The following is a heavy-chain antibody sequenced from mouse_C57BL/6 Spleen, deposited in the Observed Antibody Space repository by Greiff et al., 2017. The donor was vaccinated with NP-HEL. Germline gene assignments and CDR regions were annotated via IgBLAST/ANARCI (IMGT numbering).Heavy chain of an antibody. J-gene: IGHJ4*01. CDR3: ARDTSQLGHVCYAMDY. Sequence: QVQLQQPGAELARPGASVKLSCKASGYTFTSYGISWVKQRTGQGLEWIGEIHPRSGNTYYNEKFKGKATLTADKSSSTAYMELRSLTSEDSAVYFCARDTSQLGHVCYAMDYWGQGTSVTVSS. CDR2: IHPRSGNT. CDR1: GYTFTSYG. D-gene: IGHD3-1*01. V-gene: IGHV1-81*01.